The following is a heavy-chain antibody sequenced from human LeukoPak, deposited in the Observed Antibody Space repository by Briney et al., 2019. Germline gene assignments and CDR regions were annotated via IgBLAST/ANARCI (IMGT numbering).Heavy chain of an antibody. D-gene: IGHD3-22*01. Sequence: SETLSLTYAVYGGSFSGYYWSWIRQPPGKGLEWIGEINHSGSTNYNPSLKSRVTISVDTSKNQFSLKLSPVTAADTAVYYRARDVRYSDRYYDSRIDPWGQGTLVTVSS. CDR3: ARDVRYSDRYYDSRIDP. J-gene: IGHJ5*02. V-gene: IGHV4-34*01. CDR1: GGSFSGYY. CDR2: INHSGST.